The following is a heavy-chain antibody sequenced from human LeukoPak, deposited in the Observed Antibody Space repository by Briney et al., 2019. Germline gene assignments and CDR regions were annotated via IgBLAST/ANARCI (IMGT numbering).Heavy chain of an antibody. J-gene: IGHJ4*02. CDR1: GGSISSGSYY. D-gene: IGHD1-20*01. CDR3: ARFGVTGSRGHRDY. Sequence: SETLSLTCTVSGGSISSGSYYWSWIRQPAGKGLEWIGRIYTSGSTNYNPSLKSRVTISVDTSKNQFSLKLSSVTAADTAVYYCARFGVTGSRGHRDYWGQGTLVTVSS. CDR2: IYTSGST. V-gene: IGHV4-61*02.